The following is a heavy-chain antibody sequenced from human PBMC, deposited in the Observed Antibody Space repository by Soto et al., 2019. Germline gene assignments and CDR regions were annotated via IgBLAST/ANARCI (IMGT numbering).Heavy chain of an antibody. D-gene: IGHD6-13*01. CDR1: GFTFSSYW. V-gene: IGHV3-7*01. CDR2: IKQDGSEK. J-gene: IGHJ6*02. Sequence: SLRLSCAASGFTFSSYWMSWVRQAPGKGLEWVANIKQDGSEKYYVDSVKGRFTISRDNAKNSLYLQMNSLRAEDTAVYYCARDLSSSWPYYYYGMDVWGQGTTVTVSS. CDR3: ARDLSSSWPYYYYGMDV.